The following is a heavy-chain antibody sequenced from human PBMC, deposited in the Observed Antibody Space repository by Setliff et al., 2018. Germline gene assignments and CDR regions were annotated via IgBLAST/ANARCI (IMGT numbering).Heavy chain of an antibody. J-gene: IGHJ4*02. CDR1: GGSISSSGYY. CDR3: ARGDSSGYYYILFDF. Sequence: PSETLSLTCTVSGGSISSSGYYWGWIRQPPGKGLEWIGSIYYRGSIYYNPSLKSRVTMSVDASKNQFSLKLSSVTAADTAAYYCARGDSSGYYYILFDFWGQGTQVTVSS. CDR2: IYYRGSI. D-gene: IGHD3-22*01. V-gene: IGHV4-39*07.